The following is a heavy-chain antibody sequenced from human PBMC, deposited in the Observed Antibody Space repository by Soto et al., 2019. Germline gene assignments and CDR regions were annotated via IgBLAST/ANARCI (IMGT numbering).Heavy chain of an antibody. D-gene: IGHD6-19*01. Sequence: LRLSCAASGFTFSSYAMHWVRQAPGKGLEWVAVISYDGRNKYYADSVKGRFTISRDNSKNTLYLQMSSLRAEDTAVYYCVKDGSSGWPYYYGMDVWGQGTTVTVS. J-gene: IGHJ6*02. CDR2: ISYDGRNK. CDR1: GFTFSSYA. CDR3: VKDGSSGWPYYYGMDV. V-gene: IGHV3-30*18.